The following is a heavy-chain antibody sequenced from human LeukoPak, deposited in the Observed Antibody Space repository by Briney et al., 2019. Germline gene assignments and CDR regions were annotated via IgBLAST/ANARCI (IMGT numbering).Heavy chain of an antibody. D-gene: IGHD6-13*01. Sequence: SETLSLTCTVSDGSISTYYWNWIRQPPGKGLEWIGYVYYSGSTNYNPSLKGRVTISIDTSKSQFSLRLSSVTAADTAVYYCARDLMGIAYRGAFYYWGQGTLVTVSS. CDR2: VYYSGST. J-gene: IGHJ4*02. V-gene: IGHV4-59*01. CDR3: ARDLMGIAYRGAFYY. CDR1: DGSISTYY.